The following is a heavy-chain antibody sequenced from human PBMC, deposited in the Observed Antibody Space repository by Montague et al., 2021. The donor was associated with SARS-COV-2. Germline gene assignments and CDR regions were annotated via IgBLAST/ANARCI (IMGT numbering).Heavy chain of an antibody. CDR1: VSWISGGDCY. CDR2: IHYIGNT. CDR3: ARLLPDGTVVATDIPFDS. D-gene: IGHD2-21*02. J-gene: IGHJ4*02. V-gene: IGHV4-39*01. Sequence: SETLSLTCNRSVSWISGGDCYWTCMHYRPGKRLYLVVSIHYIGNTYYNPSLESRVTISVDTSENQFSLKLRSVIAADTAVHYFARLLPDGTVVATDIPFDSWGQGTLVTVSS.